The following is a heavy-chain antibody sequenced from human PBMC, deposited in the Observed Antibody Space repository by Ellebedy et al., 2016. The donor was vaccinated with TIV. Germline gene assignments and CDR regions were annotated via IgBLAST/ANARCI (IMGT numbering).Heavy chain of an antibody. J-gene: IGHJ5*02. CDR2: IYSDGNT. CDR3: ARDPGGGGDFGDNWFDP. CDR1: GFIVGSYF. D-gene: IGHD4-17*01. Sequence: PGGSLRLSCAASGFIVGSYFMSWVRQAPGKGLEWVSIIYSDGNTNYTGSVKGRFTISRDTPKNTLYLQMNSLRVEDTAVYYCARDPGGGGDFGDNWFDPWGQGTRVTVSS. V-gene: IGHV3-66*01.